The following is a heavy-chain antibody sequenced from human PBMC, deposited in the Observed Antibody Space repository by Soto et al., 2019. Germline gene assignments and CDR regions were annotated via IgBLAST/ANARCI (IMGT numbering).Heavy chain of an antibody. V-gene: IGHV3-48*03. CDR3: ARGRDRRWLQCPSAFDI. Sequence: GGSLRLSCAASGFTFSGYAMNWVRQAPGKGLEWVSYISSSGSIIYYADSVKGRFTISRDNAKNILYLQMNSLRAEDTAVYYCARGRDRRWLQCPSAFDIWGQGTMVTVSS. J-gene: IGHJ3*02. CDR1: GFTFSGYA. D-gene: IGHD5-12*01. CDR2: ISSSGSII.